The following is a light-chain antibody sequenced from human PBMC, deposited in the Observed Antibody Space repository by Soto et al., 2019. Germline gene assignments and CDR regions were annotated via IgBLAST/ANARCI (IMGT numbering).Light chain of an antibody. V-gene: IGKV3D-20*02. J-gene: IGKJ5*01. CDR2: GAS. CDR3: QQRSNWPPIT. CDR1: QSVSSSY. Sequence: EIVLTQSPGTLSLSPGERATLSCRASQSVSSSYLAWYQQKPGQAPRLLIYGASTRATGIPDRFSGSGSGTDFTLTISSLEPEDAALYYCQQRSNWPPITFGQGTRLEIK.